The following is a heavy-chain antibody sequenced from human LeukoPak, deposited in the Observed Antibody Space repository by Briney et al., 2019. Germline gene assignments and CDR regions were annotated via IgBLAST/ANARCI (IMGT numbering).Heavy chain of an antibody. Sequence: ASVKVSCKASGYTFTSYGISWVRQAPGQGLEWMGWISAYNGNTNYAQKLQGRVTMTTDTSTSTAYMELKSLRSDDTAVYYCARDYPTHIAVAGKAGYMDVWVKGTTVTVSS. D-gene: IGHD6-19*01. V-gene: IGHV1-18*01. CDR3: ARDYPTHIAVAGKAGYMDV. J-gene: IGHJ6*03. CDR1: GYTFTSYG. CDR2: ISAYNGNT.